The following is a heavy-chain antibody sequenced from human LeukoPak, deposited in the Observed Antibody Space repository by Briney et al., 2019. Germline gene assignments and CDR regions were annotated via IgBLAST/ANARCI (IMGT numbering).Heavy chain of an antibody. CDR3: ATAPLVGVPTSLDS. D-gene: IGHD1-26*01. CDR2: FDREDDEI. CDR1: GYTFTELS. V-gene: IGHV1-24*01. Sequence: GASVKVSCKVSGYTFTELSIHWVRRAPGKGLEWMGGFDREDDEIMYARKFQGRVTVTEDTSTDTAVMELRSLKSEDTAVYYCATAPLVGVPTSLDSWGQGTLVTVSS. J-gene: IGHJ4*02.